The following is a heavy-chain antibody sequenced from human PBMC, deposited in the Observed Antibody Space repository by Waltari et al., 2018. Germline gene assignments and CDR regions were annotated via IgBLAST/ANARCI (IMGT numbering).Heavy chain of an antibody. CDR1: GFTFSSYW. CDR2: INSDWSST. Sequence: EVQLVESGGGLVQPGGSLRLSCAASGFTFSSYWMHWVRQVPGKGLVWVSCINSDWSSTTYADSVKGLFTISRDNSKNTLYLQMNSLRAEDTAVYYCARALLQLGVRDGFGYWGQGTLITVSS. D-gene: IGHD7-27*01. J-gene: IGHJ4*02. CDR3: ARALLQLGVRDGFGY. V-gene: IGHV3-74*01.